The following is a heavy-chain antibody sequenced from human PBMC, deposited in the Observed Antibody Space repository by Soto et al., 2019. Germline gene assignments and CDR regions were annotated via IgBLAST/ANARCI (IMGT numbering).Heavy chain of an antibody. CDR2: MNPNSGNT. CDR3: ARGHRSSSSYLDY. V-gene: IGHV1-8*01. Sequence: ASVKVFCKASGYTFTSYDINWVRQATGQGLEWMGWMNPNSGNTGYAQKFQGRVTTTRNTSISTAYMELSSLRSEDTAVYYCARGHRSSSSYLDYWGQGTLVTVSS. J-gene: IGHJ4*01. D-gene: IGHD6-6*01. CDR1: GYTFTSYD.